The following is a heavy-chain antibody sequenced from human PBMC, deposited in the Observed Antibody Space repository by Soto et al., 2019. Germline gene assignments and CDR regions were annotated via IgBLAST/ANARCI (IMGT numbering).Heavy chain of an antibody. CDR1: GYTCTSYA. D-gene: IGHD3-22*01. Sequence: QVQLVQSGAEVKKPGASVKVSCKASGYTCTSYAMHWVRQAPGQRLEWMGWINAGNGNTKYSQKFQGRVTITRDTSASTAYMELSSLRSEDTAVYYCARAPSGYYYAVDYWGQGTLVTVSS. CDR2: INAGNGNT. V-gene: IGHV1-3*01. CDR3: ARAPSGYYYAVDY. J-gene: IGHJ4*02.